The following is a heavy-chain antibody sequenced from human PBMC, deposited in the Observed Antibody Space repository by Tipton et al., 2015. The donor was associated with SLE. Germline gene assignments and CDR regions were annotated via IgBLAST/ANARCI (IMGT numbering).Heavy chain of an antibody. CDR2: INHSGST. CDR3: ARASSSSAFDI. V-gene: IGHV4-34*01. D-gene: IGHD6-6*01. J-gene: IGHJ3*02. CDR1: GGSFSGYY. Sequence: TLSLTCAVYGGSFSGYYWSWIRQPPGKGLEWIGEINHSGSTNYNPSLKSRVTISVDTSKNQFSLKLSSVTAADTAVYYCARASSSSAFDIWGKGTMVTVSS.